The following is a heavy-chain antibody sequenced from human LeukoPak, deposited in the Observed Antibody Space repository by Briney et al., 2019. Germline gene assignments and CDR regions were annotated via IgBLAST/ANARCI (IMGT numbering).Heavy chain of an antibody. V-gene: IGHV3-30*18. Sequence: GGSLRLSCAASGFTFSSYGMHWARQAPGKGLEWVAVISYDGSNKYYADSVKGRFTISRDNSKNTLYLQMNSLRAEDTAVYYCAKEYYDLYYYYGMDVWGQGTTVTVSS. CDR1: GFTFSSYG. CDR2: ISYDGSNK. J-gene: IGHJ6*02. D-gene: IGHD3-3*01. CDR3: AKEYYDLYYYYGMDV.